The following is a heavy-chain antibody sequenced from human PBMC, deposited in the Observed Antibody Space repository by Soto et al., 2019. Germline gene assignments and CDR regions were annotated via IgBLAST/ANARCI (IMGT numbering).Heavy chain of an antibody. CDR1: GFTFSSYA. D-gene: IGHD4-17*01. CDR3: AKGRPTVTRPPYYFDY. CDR2: ISGSGGST. V-gene: IGHV3-23*01. Sequence: GGSLRLSCAASGFTFSSYAMSWVRQAPGKGLEWVSAISGSGGSTYYADSVKGRFTISRDNSKNTLYLQMNSLRAEDTAVYYCAKGRPTVTRPPYYFDYWGQGTLVTVSS. J-gene: IGHJ4*02.